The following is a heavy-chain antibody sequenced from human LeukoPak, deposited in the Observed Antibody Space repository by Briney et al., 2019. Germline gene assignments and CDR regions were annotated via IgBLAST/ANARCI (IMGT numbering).Heavy chain of an antibody. Sequence: GSLRLSCTASGFTFSTYAMSWVRQVPGKGLEWVSAIGGSGNNTYYADSVKGRFTISRDNSKNSLYLQMDTLRAEDTAVYYCTKGGLWSGPFHWGQGTLVTVSS. D-gene: IGHD3-3*01. CDR2: IGGSGNNT. V-gene: IGHV3-23*01. J-gene: IGHJ4*02. CDR1: GFTFSTYA. CDR3: TKGGLWSGPFH.